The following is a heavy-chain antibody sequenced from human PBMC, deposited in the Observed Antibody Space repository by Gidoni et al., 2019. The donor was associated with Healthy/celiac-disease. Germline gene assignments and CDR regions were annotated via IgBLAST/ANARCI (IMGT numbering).Heavy chain of an antibody. Sequence: QVQLQESGPGLVKPSETLSLTCTVPGGSISRYYWSWIRQPPGKGLEWIGYIYYSGSTNYNPSLKSRVTISVDTSKNQFSLKLSSVTAADTAVYYCARDSIAWGMDVWGQGTTVTVSS. CDR1: GGSISRYY. CDR2: IYYSGST. CDR3: ARDSIAWGMDV. D-gene: IGHD3-16*02. J-gene: IGHJ6*02. V-gene: IGHV4-59*01.